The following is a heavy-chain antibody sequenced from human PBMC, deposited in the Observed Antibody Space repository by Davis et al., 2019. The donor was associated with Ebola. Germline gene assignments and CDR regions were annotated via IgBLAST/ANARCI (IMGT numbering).Heavy chain of an antibody. Sequence: SETLSLTCAVYGGSFSGYYWSWIRQPPGKGLEWIGEINHSGSTNYNPSLKSRVTISVDTSKNQFSLKLSSVTAVDTAVYYCAREFAYWGQGTLVTVSP. CDR1: GGSFSGYY. CDR3: AREFAY. J-gene: IGHJ4*02. CDR2: INHSGST. V-gene: IGHV4-34*01.